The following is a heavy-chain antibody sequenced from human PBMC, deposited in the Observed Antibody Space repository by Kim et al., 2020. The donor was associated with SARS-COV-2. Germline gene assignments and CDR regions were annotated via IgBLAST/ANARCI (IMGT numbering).Heavy chain of an antibody. D-gene: IGHD1-1*01. J-gene: IGHJ4*02. V-gene: IGHV2-70*01. Sequence: DKYYSTSLKTRLTISKDTSKNQVVLTMTNMDPVDTATYYCARGSRLEFDYWGQGTLVTVSS. CDR2: DK. CDR3: ARGSRLEFDY.